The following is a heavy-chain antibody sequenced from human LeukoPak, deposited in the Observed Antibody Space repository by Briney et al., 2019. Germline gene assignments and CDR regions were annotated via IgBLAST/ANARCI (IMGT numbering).Heavy chain of an antibody. V-gene: IGHV2-5*02. Sequence: ESGPTLVKPTQTLTLTCTFSGFSLSTSGVGVGWIRQPPGQGLEWLVLIYWDDDKRYSPSLKSRLTITKDTSKNQVVLTMTNMDPEDTATYYCAHTTYYYDSSGGRALDIWGQGRMVTVSS. CDR1: GFSLSTSGVG. CDR2: IYWDDDK. CDR3: AHTTYYYDSSGGRALDI. D-gene: IGHD3-22*01. J-gene: IGHJ3*02.